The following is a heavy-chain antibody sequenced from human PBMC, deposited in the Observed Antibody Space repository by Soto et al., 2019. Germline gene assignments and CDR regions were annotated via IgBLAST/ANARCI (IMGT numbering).Heavy chain of an antibody. Sequence: QVQLVQYGAEVKKPGSSVKVSCKASGGTFSSYAISWVRQAPGQGLEWMGGIIPIFGTANYAQKFQGRVTITADESTSTAYMELSSLRSEDTAVYYCARVENWNSVPGLYYYYGMDVWGQGTTVTVSS. J-gene: IGHJ6*02. CDR3: ARVENWNSVPGLYYYYGMDV. D-gene: IGHD1-7*01. CDR2: IIPIFGTA. CDR1: GGTFSSYA. V-gene: IGHV1-69*01.